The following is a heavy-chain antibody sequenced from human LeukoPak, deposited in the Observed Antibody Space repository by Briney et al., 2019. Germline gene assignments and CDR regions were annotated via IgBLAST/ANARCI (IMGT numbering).Heavy chain of an antibody. J-gene: IGHJ4*02. D-gene: IGHD4-17*01. CDR1: GGSISRYY. CDR2: IYYSGST. Sequence: SETLSLTCTVSGGSISRYYWNWIRQPPGKGLEWIGYIYYSGSTNYNPSLKSRVTISVDTSKNQFSLKLSSVTAADTAVYYCARGGTTVTSVLPGWGQGTLVTVSS. CDR3: ARGGTTVTSVLPG. V-gene: IGHV4-59*01.